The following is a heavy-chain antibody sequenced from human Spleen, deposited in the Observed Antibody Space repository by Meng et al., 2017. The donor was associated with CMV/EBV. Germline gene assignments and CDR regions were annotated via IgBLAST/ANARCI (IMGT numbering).Heavy chain of an antibody. Sequence: ASVKVSCKASGYNFTGYYIHWVRQAPGQGLEWMGWINPNSGGTNYAQKFQGRITMTGDTSITTAYMELSRLRSDDAAVYYCARDHRLRIFGVVMSMDYWGQGTLVTVSS. D-gene: IGHD3-3*01. V-gene: IGHV1-2*02. CDR1: GYNFTGYY. J-gene: IGHJ4*02. CDR2: INPNSGGT. CDR3: ARDHRLRIFGVVMSMDY.